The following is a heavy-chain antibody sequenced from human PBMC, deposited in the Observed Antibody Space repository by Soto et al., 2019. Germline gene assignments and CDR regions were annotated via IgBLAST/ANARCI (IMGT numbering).Heavy chain of an antibody. D-gene: IGHD3-3*01. CDR3: ARGGLYDLWSGLFD. CDR2: MHDSGTT. Sequence: SETLSLTCSVSGASVTSGDYYWNWIRQTPGTGLEWLGYMHDSGTTSYNPSLKSRVTISRDTSKNQFSLKLTSVSAADTAVYFCARGGLYDLWSGLFDWGQGIRVTVSS. J-gene: IGHJ4*02. V-gene: IGHV4-30-4*01. CDR1: GASVTSGDYY.